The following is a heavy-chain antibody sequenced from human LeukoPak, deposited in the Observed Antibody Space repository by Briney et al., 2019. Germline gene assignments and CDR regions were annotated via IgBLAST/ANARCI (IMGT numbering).Heavy chain of an antibody. CDR3: ARCVVTGYYYYYGMDV. J-gene: IGHJ6*02. Sequence: GASVKVSCKASGYTFTSYAISWVRQAPGQGLEWMGGIIPIFGTANYAQKFQGRVTITADESTSTAYMELSSLRSEDTAVYYCARCVVTGYYYYYGMDVWGQGTTVTVSS. CDR1: GYTFTSYA. CDR2: IIPIFGTA. V-gene: IGHV1-69*13. D-gene: IGHD3-22*01.